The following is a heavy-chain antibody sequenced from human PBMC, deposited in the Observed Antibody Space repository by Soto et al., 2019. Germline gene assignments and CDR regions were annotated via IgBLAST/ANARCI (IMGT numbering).Heavy chain of an antibody. V-gene: IGHV3-33*01. CDR2: IWYDGSKK. D-gene: IGHD2-15*01. J-gene: IGHJ4*02. CDR3: ARDGYCSGGSCYRLLSFGY. Sequence: QVQLVESGGGVAQPEKSLRLSCTASGFTFSSYGMHWVRQVPGKGLEWVALIWYDGSKKYYAYSLKGRFTISRDNSKNKLFLQMDSLRAEDTAVYHCARDGYCSGGSCYRLLSFGYWGQGTLVTVSS. CDR1: GFTFSSYG.